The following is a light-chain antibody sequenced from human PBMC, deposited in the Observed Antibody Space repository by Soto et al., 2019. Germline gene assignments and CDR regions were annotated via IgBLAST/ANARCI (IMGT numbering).Light chain of an antibody. V-gene: IGKV3-15*01. Sequence: EIVMTQSPATLSASPGERVTLSCRASQRVNSNLAWYQQKPGQPPRLLIYGASTRATGIPARFSGSGSGTEFTLTISSLQSEAFAIYYCQQYNNWPPLTFGGGTRVEIK. CDR1: QRVNSN. J-gene: IGKJ4*01. CDR3: QQYNNWPPLT. CDR2: GAS.